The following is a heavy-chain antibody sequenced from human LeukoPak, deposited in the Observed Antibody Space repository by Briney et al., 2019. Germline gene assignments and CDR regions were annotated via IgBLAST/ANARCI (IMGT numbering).Heavy chain of an antibody. Sequence: SETLSLTCTVSGGSISSSSYYWGWIRQPPGKGLQWIGTSYYRGSTYYNPSLKSRVTISVDTSKNQFSLKLSSVTAADTAVYYCARGERYSSGWYGEYYFDYWGQGTLVTVSS. CDR3: ARGERYSSGWYGEYYFDY. CDR2: SYYRGST. V-gene: IGHV4-39*01. D-gene: IGHD6-19*01. J-gene: IGHJ4*02. CDR1: GGSISSSSYY.